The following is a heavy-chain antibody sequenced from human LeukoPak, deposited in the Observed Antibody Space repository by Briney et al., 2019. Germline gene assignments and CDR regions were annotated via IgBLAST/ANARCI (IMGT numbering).Heavy chain of an antibody. CDR3: EKDPHRGGYYYYVRDV. CDR1: GFTFDDYA. V-gene: IGHV3-9*01. Sequence: GRSLRLSCAASGFTFDDYAMHWVRQAPGKGLEWVSGISWNSGSIGYADSVKGRFTISRDNAKNSLYLQMNSLRAEDTALYYCEKDPHRGGYYYYVRDVGAKGTTATFPS. CDR2: ISWNSGSI. D-gene: IGHD3-10*01. J-gene: IGHJ6*04.